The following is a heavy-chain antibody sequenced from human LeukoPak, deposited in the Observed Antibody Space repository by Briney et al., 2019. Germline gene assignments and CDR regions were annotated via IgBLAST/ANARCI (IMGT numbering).Heavy chain of an antibody. V-gene: IGHV4-31*03. Sequence: SETLSLTCTVSGASVYSGNHYWTWIRHFPGKGLEWMGNVYYTGSTNYNPSLKSRLSFSLDTSTNQFFLNLTPVTAGDTAVYHCAREDTGGTFDYWGQGSLVTVSS. CDR2: VYYTGST. J-gene: IGHJ4*02. D-gene: IGHD1-14*01. CDR3: AREDTGGTFDY. CDR1: GASVYSGNHY.